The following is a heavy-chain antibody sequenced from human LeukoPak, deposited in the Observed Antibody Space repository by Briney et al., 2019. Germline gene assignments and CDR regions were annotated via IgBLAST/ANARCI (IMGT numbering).Heavy chain of an antibody. CDR3: ARAMTTVTTGWFDP. D-gene: IGHD4-17*01. CDR1: GFTVSRNY. V-gene: IGHV3-53*01. CDR2: IYSGGST. Sequence: GGSLRLSCAASGFTVSRNYMSWVRQAPGKGLEGVSVIYSGGSTYYADSVKGRFTISTDHSKNTLYLQMNSLRAEDTAVYYCARAMTTVTTGWFDPWGQGTLVTVSS. J-gene: IGHJ5*02.